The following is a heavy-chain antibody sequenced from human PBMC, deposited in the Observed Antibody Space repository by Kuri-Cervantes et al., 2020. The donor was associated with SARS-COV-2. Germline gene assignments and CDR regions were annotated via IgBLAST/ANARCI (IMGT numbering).Heavy chain of an antibody. D-gene: IGHD5-12*01. V-gene: IGHV4-30-4*08. Sequence: SETLSLTCTVSGGSISSGDYYWSWIRQPPGKGLEWIGYIYYSGSTYYNPSLKSRVTISVGTSKNQFSLKLSSVTAADTAVYYCARRSGYDLDFDYWGQGTLVTVSS. J-gene: IGHJ4*02. CDR3: ARRSGYDLDFDY. CDR1: GGSISSGDYY. CDR2: IYYSGST.